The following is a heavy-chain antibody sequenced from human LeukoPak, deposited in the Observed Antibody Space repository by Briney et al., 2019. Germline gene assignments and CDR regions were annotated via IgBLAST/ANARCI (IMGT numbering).Heavy chain of an antibody. J-gene: IGHJ4*02. CDR1: GGSISNYY. Sequence: KPSETLSLTCTVSGGSISNYYWSWIRQPPGKGLEWIGYIYYSGSTNYNPSLKSRVTISVDTSKKQFSLKLSSVTAADTAVYYCARSPMYYYDSSGYYVFGGQGTLVTVSS. V-gene: IGHV4-59*01. CDR2: IYYSGST. D-gene: IGHD3-22*01. CDR3: ARSPMYYYDSSGYYVF.